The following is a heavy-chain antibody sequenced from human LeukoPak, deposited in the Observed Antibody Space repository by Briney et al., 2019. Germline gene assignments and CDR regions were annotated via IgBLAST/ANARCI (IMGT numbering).Heavy chain of an antibody. CDR2: IYHSGST. J-gene: IGHJ4*02. Sequence: SETLSLTCAVSGGSISSSNWWSWVRQPPGKGLEWIGEIYHSGSTNYNPPLKSRVTISVDKSENQFSLKLSSVTAADTAVYYCARGSYSSSWYALFDYWGQGTLDTVSS. D-gene: IGHD6-13*01. CDR1: GGSISSSNW. V-gene: IGHV4-4*02. CDR3: ARGSYSSSWYALFDY.